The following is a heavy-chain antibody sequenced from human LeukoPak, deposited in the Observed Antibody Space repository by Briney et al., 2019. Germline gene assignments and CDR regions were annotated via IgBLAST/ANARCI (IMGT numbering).Heavy chain of an antibody. CDR3: ARSIAAVRFFGY. J-gene: IGHJ4*02. CDR1: GGSFSGYY. Sequence: SETLSLTCAVYGGSFSGYYWSWIRQPPGKGLEWIGEINHSGSTNYNPSLKSRVTISVDTSKNQFSLKLSSVTAADTAVYYCARSIAAVRFFGYWGQGTLVTVSS. D-gene: IGHD6-13*01. CDR2: INHSGST. V-gene: IGHV4-34*01.